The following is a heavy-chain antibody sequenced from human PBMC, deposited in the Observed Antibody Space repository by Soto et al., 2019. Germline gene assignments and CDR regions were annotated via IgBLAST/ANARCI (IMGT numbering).Heavy chain of an antibody. CDR2: SSAHNGNT. CDR1: GYTFTSYG. Sequence: QVQLVQSGAEVKKPGASVKVSCTASGYTFTSYGISRVRQAPGQGLECMGWSSAHNGNTNYAQKLKGRVTMTTDTSTSTAYMELRRLRSDDTAVYYCARDNGDESDYWGQGTLVTVSS. D-gene: IGHD2-8*01. V-gene: IGHV1-18*01. CDR3: ARDNGDESDY. J-gene: IGHJ4*02.